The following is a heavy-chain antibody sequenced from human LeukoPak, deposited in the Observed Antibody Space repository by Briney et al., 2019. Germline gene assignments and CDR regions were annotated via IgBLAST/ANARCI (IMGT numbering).Heavy chain of an antibody. CDR3: ARVRSGYQYYFDY. CDR2: IIPIFGTA. J-gene: IGHJ4*02. CDR1: GYTFTSYD. V-gene: IGHV1-69*05. D-gene: IGHD3-22*01. Sequence: AASVKVSCKASGYTFTSYDINWVRQATGQGLEWMGGIIPIFGTANYAQKFQGRVTITTDESTSTAYMELSSLRSEDTAVYYCARVRSGYQYYFDYWGQGTLVTVSS.